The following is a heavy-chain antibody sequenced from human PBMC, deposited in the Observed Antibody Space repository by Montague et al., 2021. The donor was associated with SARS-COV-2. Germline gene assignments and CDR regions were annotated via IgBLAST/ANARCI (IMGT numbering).Heavy chain of an antibody. CDR2: IYTSGST. CDR1: GGSISSGSYY. J-gene: IGHJ4*02. D-gene: IGHD2-2*01. Sequence: TLSLTCTVSGGSISSGSYYWSWIRQPAGKGLEWIGRIYTSGSTNYNPSLKSRVTMSVDTSNNRFSLKLNSVTAADTALYYCARLAPERHCSVATCSPYWGQGALVTVSS. V-gene: IGHV4-61*02. CDR3: ARLAPERHCSVATCSPY.